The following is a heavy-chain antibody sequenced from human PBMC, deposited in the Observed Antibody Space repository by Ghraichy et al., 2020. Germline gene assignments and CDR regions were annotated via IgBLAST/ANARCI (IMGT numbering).Heavy chain of an antibody. CDR2: INHSGST. J-gene: IGHJ4*02. Sequence: SETLSLTCAVYGGSFSGYYWSWIRQPPGKGLEWIGEINHSGSTNYNPSLKSRVTISVDTSKNQFSLKLSSVTAADTAVYYCAREYDYVWGSYRSTMYYFDYWGQGTLVTVSS. CDR1: GGSFSGYY. V-gene: IGHV4-34*01. D-gene: IGHD3-16*02. CDR3: AREYDYVWGSYRSTMYYFDY.